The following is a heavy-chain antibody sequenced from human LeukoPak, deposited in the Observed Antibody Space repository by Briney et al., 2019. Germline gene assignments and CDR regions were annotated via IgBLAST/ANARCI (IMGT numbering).Heavy chain of an antibody. V-gene: IGHV4-59*13. J-gene: IGHJ4*02. CDR2: IYNGGTN. Sequence: SETLSLICTVSGGSIRSYDWSGIPRPPGKGLEWIGYIYNGGTNYYTPSLQGRVTMSVDTSKAQSSLNLSSVTAADTAMYYCARYSGMYSGLFDYWGQGTLVTVSS. D-gene: IGHD1-26*01. CDR3: ARYSGMYSGLFDY. CDR1: GGSIRSYD.